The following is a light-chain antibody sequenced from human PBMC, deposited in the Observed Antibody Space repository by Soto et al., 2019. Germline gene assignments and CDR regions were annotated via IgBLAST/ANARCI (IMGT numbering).Light chain of an antibody. V-gene: IGLV2-14*01. Sequence: QSVLTQPASVSGSPGQSITISCTGTSTDIGAYNYVSWYQQHPGKAPKLLIYEVTNRPSGVSNRFSGSTPGNTASLTISGLQAEDEANYYCNSYTTLSNRVFGTGTKLTVL. CDR3: NSYTTLSNRV. CDR1: STDIGAYNY. CDR2: EVT. J-gene: IGLJ1*01.